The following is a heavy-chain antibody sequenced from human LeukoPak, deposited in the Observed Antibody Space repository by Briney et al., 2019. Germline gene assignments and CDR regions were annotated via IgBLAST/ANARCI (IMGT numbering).Heavy chain of an antibody. CDR1: GFTFSIYA. CDR3: AKIAIAIVGATNDFDY. J-gene: IGHJ4*02. Sequence: GGSLRLSCAASGFTFSIYAMSGVRQAPGKGLECVSAISGSGGSTYYADSVKGRFTISRDNSKNTLYLQMNSLRAEDTAVDYCAKIAIAIVGATNDFDYWGQGTLVTVSS. V-gene: IGHV3-23*01. CDR2: ISGSGGST. D-gene: IGHD1-26*01.